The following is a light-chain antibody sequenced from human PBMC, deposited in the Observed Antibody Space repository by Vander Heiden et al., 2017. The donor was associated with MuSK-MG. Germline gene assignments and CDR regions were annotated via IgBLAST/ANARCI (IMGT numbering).Light chain of an antibody. Sequence: QSAWTQPAPVSGSPGQSITIACPGTSSDVGGYNFVSRYQQHPGKAPKVMIYDVSNRPAGVSNRFSGSKSGSTASLTISGRQAEDEADYYCSSYTRRSTFVYGTGTKVTVL. CDR1: SSDVGGYNF. CDR3: SSYTRRSTFV. J-gene: IGLJ1*01. V-gene: IGLV2-14*03. CDR2: DVS.